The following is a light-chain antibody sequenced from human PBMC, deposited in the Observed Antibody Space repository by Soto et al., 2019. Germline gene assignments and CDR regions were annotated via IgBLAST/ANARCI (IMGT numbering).Light chain of an antibody. CDR2: GAS. CDR1: QSVSSSY. Sequence: EIVLTQSPGTLSLSPGERATLSCRASQSVSSSYLAWYQQKPGQAPRLLIYGASSRATGIPDRFSGSGSGTDFTLTISRLEPEDFAVYYCQQYGSSPQGFTFGPGT. CDR3: QQYGSSPQGFT. V-gene: IGKV3-20*01. J-gene: IGKJ3*01.